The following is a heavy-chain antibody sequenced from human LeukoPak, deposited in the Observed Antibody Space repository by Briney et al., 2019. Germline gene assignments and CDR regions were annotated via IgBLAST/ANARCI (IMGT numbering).Heavy chain of an antibody. Sequence: ASVKVSCKASGYTFTSYAMHWVRQAPGQRLEWLGWINAGNGNTKYSQKFQGRVTITRDTSASTAYMELSSLRSEDTAVYYCATLPVAGRGPLWGQGTLVTVSS. CDR2: INAGNGNT. D-gene: IGHD6-19*01. CDR3: ATLPVAGRGPL. V-gene: IGHV1-3*01. CDR1: GYTFTSYA. J-gene: IGHJ4*02.